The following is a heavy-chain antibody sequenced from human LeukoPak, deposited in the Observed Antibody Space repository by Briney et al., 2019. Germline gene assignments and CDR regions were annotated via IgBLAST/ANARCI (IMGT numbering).Heavy chain of an antibody. CDR3: ARDIEFST. J-gene: IGHJ3*01. D-gene: IGHD3-3*02. V-gene: IGHV3-11*05. Sequence: PGGSLRLSCAASGFTFSDHYMSWIRQAPGKGLEWVSYISRSSSDTKYADSVKGRFTISRDNAKNSLYLQMNSLRAEDTAMYYCARDIEFSTWGLGTMVTVSS. CDR2: ISRSSSDT. CDR1: GFTFSDHY.